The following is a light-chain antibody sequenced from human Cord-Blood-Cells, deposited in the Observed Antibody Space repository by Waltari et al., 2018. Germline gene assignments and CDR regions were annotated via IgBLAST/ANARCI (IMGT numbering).Light chain of an antibody. CDR1: QSVSSY. CDR2: DAS. CDR3: QQRSNWPRT. J-gene: IGKJ1*01. V-gene: IGKV3-11*01. Sequence: EIVLTQSPATLSLSPGERANLPCRASQSVSSYLAWYQQKPGQAPRPLIYDASNRATGIPARFSGSGSGTDFTLTISSLEPEDFAVYYFQQRSNWPRTFGQGTKVEIK.